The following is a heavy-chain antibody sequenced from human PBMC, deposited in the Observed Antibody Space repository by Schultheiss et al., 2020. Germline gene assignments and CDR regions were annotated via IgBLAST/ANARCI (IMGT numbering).Heavy chain of an antibody. V-gene: IGHV4-59*08. CDR3: ARATANIAVAGRTYWYFDL. CDR2: IYYSGST. D-gene: IGHD6-19*01. CDR1: GGSISSYY. J-gene: IGHJ2*01. Sequence: SETLSLTCTVSGGSISSYYWSWIRQPPGKGLEWIGYIYYSGSTNYNPSLKSRVTISVDTSKNQFSLKLSSVTAADTAVYYCARATANIAVAGRTYWYFDLWGRGTLVTVSS.